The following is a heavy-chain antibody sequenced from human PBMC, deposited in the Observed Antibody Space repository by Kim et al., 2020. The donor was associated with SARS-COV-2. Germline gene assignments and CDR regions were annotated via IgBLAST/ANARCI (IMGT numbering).Heavy chain of an antibody. J-gene: IGHJ4*02. CDR3: AGDPGYSSSF. CDR2: YN. V-gene: IGHV6-1*01. Sequence: YNDYAVSVKSRITINPDTSKNQFSLQLNSVTPEDTAVYYCAGDPGYSSSFWGQGTLVTVSS. D-gene: IGHD6-13*01.